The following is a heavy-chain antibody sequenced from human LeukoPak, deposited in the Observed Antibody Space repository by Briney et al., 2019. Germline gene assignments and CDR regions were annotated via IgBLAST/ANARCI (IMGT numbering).Heavy chain of an antibody. Sequence: PSETLSLTCTVSGGSISSYYWSWIRQPPGKGLEWIGYMYYSGSTNYNPSLKSRVTISVDTSKNQFSLKLSSVTAADTAVYYCAVDCGDYYYYYMDVWGKGTTVTVSS. J-gene: IGHJ6*03. CDR3: AVDCGDYYYYYMDV. CDR1: GGSISSYY. D-gene: IGHD2-21*01. V-gene: IGHV4-59*01. CDR2: MYYSGST.